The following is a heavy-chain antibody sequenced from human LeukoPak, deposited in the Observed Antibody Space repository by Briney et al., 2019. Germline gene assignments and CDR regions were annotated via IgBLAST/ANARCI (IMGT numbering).Heavy chain of an antibody. CDR2: ISSSSSYI. CDR3: ARAYYYDSSGPGDY. CDR1: GFTFSSYS. V-gene: IGHV3-21*01. Sequence: PGGSLRLSCAASGFTFSSYSMNWVRQAPGKGLEWASSISSSSSYIYYADSVKGRFTISRDNAKNSLYLQMNSLRVEDSAVYYCARAYYYDSSGPGDYWGQGTLVTVSS. J-gene: IGHJ4*02. D-gene: IGHD3-22*01.